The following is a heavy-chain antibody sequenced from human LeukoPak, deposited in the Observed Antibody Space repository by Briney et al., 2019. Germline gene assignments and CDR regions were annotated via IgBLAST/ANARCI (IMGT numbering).Heavy chain of an antibody. J-gene: IGHJ6*03. Sequence: SETLSLTCTVSGGSISSSNYYWGWIRQPPGKGLEWIGTIYYSGTTYYNPSLESRVTISEDTSKNQFSLTLRSVTAADAAVYYCARQISDYYYYYMDVWGKGTTVTVSS. V-gene: IGHV4-39*01. CDR1: GGSISSSNYY. CDR3: ARQISDYYYYYMDV. CDR2: IYYSGTT. D-gene: IGHD3-10*01.